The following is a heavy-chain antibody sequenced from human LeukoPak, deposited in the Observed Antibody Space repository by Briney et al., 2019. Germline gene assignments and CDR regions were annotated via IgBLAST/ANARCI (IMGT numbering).Heavy chain of an antibody. Sequence: ASVKVSCKASGYTFTSYDINWVRQATGQGLEWMGWMNPNNGNAGYAQKFQGRVTMTRNTSIRTAYMELSSLRSEDTAVYYCARGSSGTYWFDFDYWGQGTLVTVSS. CDR1: GYTFTSYD. D-gene: IGHD1-26*01. V-gene: IGHV1-8*01. CDR3: ARGSSGTYWFDFDY. CDR2: MNPNNGNA. J-gene: IGHJ4*02.